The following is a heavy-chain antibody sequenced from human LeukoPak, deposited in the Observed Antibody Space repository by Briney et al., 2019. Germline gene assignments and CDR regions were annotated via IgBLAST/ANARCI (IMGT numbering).Heavy chain of an antibody. Sequence: ASVKVSCKASGYTFTGYYMHWVRQAPGQGLEWTGWINPNSGGTNYAQKFQGRVTMTRDTSISTAYMELSRLRSDDTAVYYCARDALKNYGDLYDYWGQGTLVTVSS. CDR2: INPNSGGT. D-gene: IGHD4-17*01. J-gene: IGHJ4*02. V-gene: IGHV1-2*02. CDR1: GYTFTGYY. CDR3: ARDALKNYGDLYDY.